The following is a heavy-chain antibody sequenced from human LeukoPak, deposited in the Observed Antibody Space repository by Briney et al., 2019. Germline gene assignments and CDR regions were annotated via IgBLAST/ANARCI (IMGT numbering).Heavy chain of an antibody. Sequence: GGSLRLSCAASGFTFSSYAMSWVRQAPGKGLEWVSAISGSGGSTYYADSVKGRFTISRDNSKNTLYLQMNSLRAEDTAVYYCARGPYCSGGSCYLDYYYGMDVWGQGTTVTVSS. V-gene: IGHV3-23*01. D-gene: IGHD2-15*01. CDR1: GFTFSSYA. CDR3: ARGPYCSGGSCYLDYYYGMDV. CDR2: ISGSGGST. J-gene: IGHJ6*02.